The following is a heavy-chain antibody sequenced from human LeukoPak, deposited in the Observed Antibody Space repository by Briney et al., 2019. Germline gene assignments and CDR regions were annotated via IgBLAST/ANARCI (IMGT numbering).Heavy chain of an antibody. CDR3: ATGAHYYGS. D-gene: IGHD3-10*01. CDR2: ISSSSTTI. V-gene: IGHV3-48*01. Sequence: GGSLRLSCAASGFTFSSYSMMWVRQAPGKGLEWVSYISSSSTTIHYADSVKGRFTISRDNSKNTLYLQMKSLRAEDTAMYYCATGAHYYGSWGQGTLVTVSS. CDR1: GFTFSSYS. J-gene: IGHJ5*02.